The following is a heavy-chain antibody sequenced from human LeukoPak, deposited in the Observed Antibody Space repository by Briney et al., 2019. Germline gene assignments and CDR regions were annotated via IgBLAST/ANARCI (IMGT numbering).Heavy chain of an antibody. D-gene: IGHD6-13*01. V-gene: IGHV3-15*01. J-gene: IGHJ5*02. CDR1: GFIFSSYW. CDR2: IKSKTDGGTI. Sequence: GGSLRLSCAASGFIFSSYWMSWVRQAPGKGLEWVGRIKSKTDGGTIDYAAPVKGRFTISRDNAKNSLYLQMNSLRAEDTAVYYCAGISSWSYNWFDPWGQGTLVTVSS. CDR3: AGISSWSYNWFDP.